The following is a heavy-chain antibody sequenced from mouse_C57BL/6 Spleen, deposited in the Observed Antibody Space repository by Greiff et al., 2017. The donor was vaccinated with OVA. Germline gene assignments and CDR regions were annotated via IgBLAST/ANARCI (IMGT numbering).Heavy chain of an antibody. Sequence: VQLQQSGPVLVKPGASVKMSCKASGYTFTDYYMNWVKQSHGKSLEWIGVINPYNGGTSYNQKFKGKATLTVDKSSSTAYMELNSLTSEDSAVYYCARNGDPYAMDYWGQGTSVTVSS. CDR3: ARNGDPYAMDY. V-gene: IGHV1-19*01. CDR1: GYTFTDYY. J-gene: IGHJ4*01. D-gene: IGHD1-2*01. CDR2: INPYNGGT.